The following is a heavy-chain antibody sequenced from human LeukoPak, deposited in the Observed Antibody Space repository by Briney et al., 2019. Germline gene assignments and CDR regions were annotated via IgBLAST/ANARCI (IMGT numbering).Heavy chain of an antibody. Sequence: PSETLSLTCAVYGGSFSGYYWSWVRQAPGKGLEWVSVIYSGGSTYYADSVKGRFTISRDNSKNTLYLQMNSLRAEDTAVYYCARVITYYYDSSGQDLDYWGQGTLVTVSS. CDR1: GGSFSGYY. V-gene: IGHV3-66*01. D-gene: IGHD3-22*01. CDR3: ARVITYYYDSSGQDLDY. CDR2: IYSGGST. J-gene: IGHJ4*02.